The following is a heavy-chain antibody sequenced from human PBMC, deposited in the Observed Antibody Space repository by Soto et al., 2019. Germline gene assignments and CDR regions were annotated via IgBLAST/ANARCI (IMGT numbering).Heavy chain of an antibody. CDR3: ARGSSSSRTNYYYYGMDV. CDR2: IIPIFGTA. V-gene: IGHV1-69*06. Sequence: SVKVSCKASGGTFSSYAISWVRQAPGQGLEWMGGIIPIFGTANYAQKFQGRATITADKSTSTAYMELSSLRSEDTAVYYCARGSSSSRTNYYYYGMDVWGQGTTVTVSS. J-gene: IGHJ6*02. CDR1: GGTFSSYA. D-gene: IGHD6-13*01.